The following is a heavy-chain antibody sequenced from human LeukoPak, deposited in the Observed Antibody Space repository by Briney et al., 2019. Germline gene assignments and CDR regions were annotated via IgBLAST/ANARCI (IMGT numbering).Heavy chain of an antibody. J-gene: IGHJ4*02. CDR1: GGSISSSSYY. Sequence: SETLSLTCTVSGGSISSSSYYWGWIRQPPGKGLEWIGSIYYSGSTYYNPSLKSRVTISVDTSKNQFSLKLSSVTAPDTAVYYCASMQDFVAVAATPPMGFDYWGQGTLVTVSS. CDR3: ASMQDFVAVAATPPMGFDY. V-gene: IGHV4-39*01. D-gene: IGHD6-19*01. CDR2: IYYSGST.